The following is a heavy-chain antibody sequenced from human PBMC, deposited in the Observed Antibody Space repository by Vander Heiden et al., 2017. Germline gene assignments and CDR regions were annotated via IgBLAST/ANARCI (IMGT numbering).Heavy chain of an antibody. D-gene: IGHD6-13*01. J-gene: IGHJ6*02. V-gene: IGHV4-34*01. CDR1: VGSFSGYC. CDR2: IKHSGRT. CDR3: AGGQLYYGMDV. Sequence: QAHLQQWGAGLLQPSETLSPTCAVYVGSFSGYCWGVIRQPPGKGLEWIGEIKHSGRTNYNPSLKSRVTISVDTSKNQFSLKLSSVTAADTAVYYCAGGQLYYGMDVWGQGTTVTVSS.